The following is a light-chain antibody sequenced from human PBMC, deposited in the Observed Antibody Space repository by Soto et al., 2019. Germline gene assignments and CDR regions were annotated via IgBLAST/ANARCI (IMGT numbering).Light chain of an antibody. CDR3: TSSTTDSLYV. CDR1: SSDVGGSKY. J-gene: IGLJ1*01. CDR2: KVS. V-gene: IGLV2-14*01. Sequence: QSVLTQPASVSGSPGQSITISCTGTSSDVGGSKYVSWYQQYPGKVPKLLINKVSNRPSGVSNRFSGSKSGNTASLTISGLLAEDEADYFCTSSTTDSLYVFGTGSKVT.